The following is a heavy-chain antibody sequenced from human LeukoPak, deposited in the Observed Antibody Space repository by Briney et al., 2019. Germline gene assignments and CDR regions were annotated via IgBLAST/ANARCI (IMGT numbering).Heavy chain of an antibody. CDR2: LKSKTSGGAT. CDR3: VSYYCASGVTDS. Sequence: GGFLRLSCAASGSTLSNVWMSWVRQAPGKGLEWVCRLKSKTSGGATDYAAPVKGRFTISRDDSKNTLYLHMNSLKTEDTAVYYCVSYYCASGVTDSWGQGTLVTVSS. D-gene: IGHD3-10*01. J-gene: IGHJ4*02. V-gene: IGHV3-15*01. CDR1: GSTLSNVW.